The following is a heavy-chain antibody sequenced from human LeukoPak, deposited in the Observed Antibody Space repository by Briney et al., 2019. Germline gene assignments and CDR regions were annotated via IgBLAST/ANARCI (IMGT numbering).Heavy chain of an antibody. CDR2: IRSSSSYI. Sequence: GGSLRLSCAASGFTFSSYSINWVRQAPGKGLEWVSSIRSSSSYIYYADSVKGRFTIFRDNAKNSLYLQMNSLRAEDTAVYYCARLGNYYDSSGSVPGGYWGQGTLVTVSS. V-gene: IGHV3-21*01. J-gene: IGHJ4*02. D-gene: IGHD3-22*01. CDR1: GFTFSSYS. CDR3: ARLGNYYDSSGSVPGGY.